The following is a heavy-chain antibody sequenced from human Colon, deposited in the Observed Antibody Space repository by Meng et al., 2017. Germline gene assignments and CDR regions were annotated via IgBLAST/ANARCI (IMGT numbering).Heavy chain of an antibody. J-gene: IGHJ4*02. Sequence: QVQLQESGPGLVKPSETLSLTCTVSVGSISSGVYYWTWIRQPPGKGLEWIGYIYNSGTTYYNPSLKGRVTISVDTSKNQFSLKLSSVTAADTAVYYCARASVVYTIPLPPDYWGQGTLVTVSS. D-gene: IGHD2-8*02. CDR2: IYNSGTT. V-gene: IGHV4-30-4*01. CDR3: ARASVVYTIPLPPDY. CDR1: VGSISSGVYY.